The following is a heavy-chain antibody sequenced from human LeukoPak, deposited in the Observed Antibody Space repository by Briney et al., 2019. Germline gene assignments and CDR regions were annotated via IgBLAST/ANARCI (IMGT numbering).Heavy chain of an antibody. J-gene: IGHJ5*02. V-gene: IGHV1-69*13. Sequence: GASVKVSCKSSGGIFSSHAISWVRQAPGQGLEWLGGVIPILRTPKYAQKFQGRITITADEDTDTAYMELSSLRPEDTAMYFCARDALQYSYDCASWGQGTLVTVSS. D-gene: IGHD5-18*01. CDR1: GGIFSSHA. CDR3: ARDALQYSYDCAS. CDR2: VIPILRTP.